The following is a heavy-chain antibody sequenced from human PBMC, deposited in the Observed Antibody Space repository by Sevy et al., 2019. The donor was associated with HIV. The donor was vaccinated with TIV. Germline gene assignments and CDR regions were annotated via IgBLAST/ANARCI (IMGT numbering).Heavy chain of an antibody. CDR1: GFTFTSSA. D-gene: IGHD3-22*01. Sequence: ASVKVSCKASGFTFTSSAVQWVRQARGQRLEWIGWIVVGSGNTNYAQKLQERVTITRDMSTSTAYMDLCSLRSEDTAVYYCAADLEYYYDSRGYPDAFDIWGQGTMVTVSS. V-gene: IGHV1-58*01. J-gene: IGHJ3*02. CDR2: IVVGSGNT. CDR3: AADLEYYYDSRGYPDAFDI.